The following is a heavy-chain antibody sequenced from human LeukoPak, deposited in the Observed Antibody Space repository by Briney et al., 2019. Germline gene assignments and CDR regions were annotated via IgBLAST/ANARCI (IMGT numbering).Heavy chain of an antibody. Sequence: SETLSLTCTVSGGSISGYYWSWIRQPAGQGLEWIGRVYTSGITNYSPSLRSRVPISVDTSKIQFSLNLRSVTPADAAVYYCARDRCSSTSCPFDYWGQGTLVTVSS. CDR3: ARDRCSSTSCPFDY. J-gene: IGHJ4*02. CDR1: GGSISGYY. D-gene: IGHD2-2*01. CDR2: VYTSGIT. V-gene: IGHV4-4*07.